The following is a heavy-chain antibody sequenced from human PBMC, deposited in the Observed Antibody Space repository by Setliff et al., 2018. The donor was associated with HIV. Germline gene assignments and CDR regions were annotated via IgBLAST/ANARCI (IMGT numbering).Heavy chain of an antibody. CDR2: IFSSGST. CDR1: GGSISSYC. Sequence: SETLSLTCTVSGGSISSYCWNWIRQSPGRGLEWIGFIFSSGSTKYNPSLQSRVTMSIDTSKNQFSLKLTSVTAADTAVYYCARRIDNSGTFPDKNWFDTWGQGSLVTV. CDR3: ARRIDNSGTFPDKNWFDT. D-gene: IGHD3-10*01. V-gene: IGHV4-4*09. J-gene: IGHJ5*02.